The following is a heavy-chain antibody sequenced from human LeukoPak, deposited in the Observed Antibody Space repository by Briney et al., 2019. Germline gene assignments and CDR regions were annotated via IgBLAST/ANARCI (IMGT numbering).Heavy chain of an antibody. CDR1: GFTFSSYS. CDR3: ARVSLVLGLGLDY. V-gene: IGHV3-21*01. J-gene: IGHJ4*02. CDR2: ISSSGTYI. Sequence: GGSLRLSCAASGFTFSSYSMNWVRQAPGKGLEWVSSISSSGTYIYYADSVKDRFTISRDSAKNSLYLQMNSLRAEDTAVYFCARVSLVLGLGLDYWGQGTLVTVSS. D-gene: IGHD3-16*01.